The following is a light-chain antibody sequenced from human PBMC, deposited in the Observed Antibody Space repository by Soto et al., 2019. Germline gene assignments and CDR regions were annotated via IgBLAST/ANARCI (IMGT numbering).Light chain of an antibody. CDR2: DAA. V-gene: IGKV1-5*01. J-gene: IGKJ1*01. CDR3: QQYNSYWT. CDR1: QSISSW. Sequence: DIQMTQSPSTLSASVGDRVTITCRASQSISSWLAWYQQKPGKAPKLLIYDAASLESTDPLKFSGSGSGTELTLINSRAHSDDFATYSYQQYNSYWTFGQGTNEEIK.